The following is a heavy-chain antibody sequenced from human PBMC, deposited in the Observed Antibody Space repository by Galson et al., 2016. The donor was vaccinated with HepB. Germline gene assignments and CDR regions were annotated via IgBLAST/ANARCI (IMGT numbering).Heavy chain of an antibody. CDR2: INAGNGNT. D-gene: IGHD1-7*01. Sequence: SVKVSCKASGYTFTSYAMHWVRQAPGQRLEWMGWINAGNGNTKYSQKFQGRVTITRDTSTSTVYMELSSLRSEDTALYYCARERKLELDYYYYYGMDVWGHGTTVTVSS. V-gene: IGHV1-3*01. J-gene: IGHJ6*02. CDR1: GYTFTSYA. CDR3: ARERKLELDYYYYYGMDV.